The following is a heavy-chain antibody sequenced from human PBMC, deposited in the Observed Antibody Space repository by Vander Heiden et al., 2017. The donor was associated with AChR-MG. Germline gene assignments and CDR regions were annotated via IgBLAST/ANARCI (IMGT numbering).Heavy chain of an antibody. V-gene: IGHV3-21*01. CDR3: ARDLGGATLCDY. CDR1: GFTFSSYS. D-gene: IGHD3-16*01. Sequence: EVQLVESGGGLVKPGGSLRLSCAASGFTFSSYSMNWVRQAPGKGLEWVSSISSSSSYIYYADSVKGRFTISRDNAKNSLYLQMNSLRAEDTAVYYCARDLGGATLCDYWGQGTLVTVSS. J-gene: IGHJ4*02. CDR2: ISSSSSYI.